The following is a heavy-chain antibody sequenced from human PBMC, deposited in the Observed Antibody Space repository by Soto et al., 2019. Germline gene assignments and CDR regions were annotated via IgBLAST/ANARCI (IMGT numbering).Heavy chain of an antibody. Sequence: SGAKLLYKAHTLTLTCTFFGFARNADDEGVGWIRQPPGKALDWLAVMYWDDDNRYSPSLKSRLTITKDTTKAHILLTMTKMDPVDTATYASVRSECSLWPLDYWGQGDLVTVSS. J-gene: IGHJ4*02. V-gene: IGHV2-5*02. D-gene: IGHD2-15*01. CDR3: VRSECSLWPLDY. CDR1: GFARNADDEG. CDR2: MYWDDDN.